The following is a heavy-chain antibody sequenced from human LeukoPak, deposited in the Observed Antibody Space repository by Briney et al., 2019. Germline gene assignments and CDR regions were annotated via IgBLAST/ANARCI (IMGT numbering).Heavy chain of an antibody. V-gene: IGHV4-59*01. CDR1: GGSISSYY. CDR2: IYYSGST. CDR3: ARADCSTTSCPMDV. J-gene: IGHJ6*02. D-gene: IGHD2-2*01. Sequence: SETLSLTCTVSGGSISSYYWSWIRQPPGKGLEWIGYIYYSGSTNYNPSLKSRVTISVDTSKNQFSLKLRSVTAADTAVYYCARADCSTTSCPMDVWGQGTTVTVSS.